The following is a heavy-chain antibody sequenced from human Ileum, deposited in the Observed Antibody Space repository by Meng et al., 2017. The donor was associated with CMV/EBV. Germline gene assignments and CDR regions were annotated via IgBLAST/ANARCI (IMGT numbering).Heavy chain of an antibody. J-gene: IGHJ5*02. D-gene: IGHD3-16*02. CDR2: INPHSGNT. CDR1: YPFTDYN. Sequence: YPFTDYNTYWVRQASGKGLEWMGWINPHSGNTGYTQKFQGRVTMTRDTSISTAYMELSSLRSDDTAVYYCARVCQYVWGSYRCFDPWGQGTLVTVSS. CDR3: ARVCQYVWGSYRCFDP. V-gene: IGHV1-8*01.